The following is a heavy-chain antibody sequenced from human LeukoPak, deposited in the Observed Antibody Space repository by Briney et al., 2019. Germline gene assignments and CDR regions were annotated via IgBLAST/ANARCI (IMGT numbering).Heavy chain of an antibody. CDR2: INPSGGST. D-gene: IGHD2-21*02. V-gene: IGHV1-46*01. CDR3: ARVAWEGSYCGGDCYPFDY. J-gene: IGHJ4*02. Sequence: ASVKVSCKASGYTFTSYYMHWVRQAPGQGLEWMGIINPSGGSTSYAQKFQGRVTMTRDTSTSTVYMELSSLRSEDTAVYYCARVAWEGSYCGGDCYPFDYWGQGTLDTVSS. CDR1: GYTFTSYY.